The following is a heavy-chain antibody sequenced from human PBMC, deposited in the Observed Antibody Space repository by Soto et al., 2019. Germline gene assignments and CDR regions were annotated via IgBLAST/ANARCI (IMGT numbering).Heavy chain of an antibody. Sequence: VQLVESGGGLVQPGRSLRLSCAASGFTFDDYAMHWVRQAPGKGLEWVSGISWNGSSIGYADSVKGRFTISRDNAKNSMYLQMNRLRAEDTALYYCAKDYSAYCGGDCHPFDYWGQGTLVTVSS. D-gene: IGHD2-21*01. CDR1: GFTFDDYA. V-gene: IGHV3-9*01. CDR2: ISWNGSSI. CDR3: AKDYSAYCGGDCHPFDY. J-gene: IGHJ4*02.